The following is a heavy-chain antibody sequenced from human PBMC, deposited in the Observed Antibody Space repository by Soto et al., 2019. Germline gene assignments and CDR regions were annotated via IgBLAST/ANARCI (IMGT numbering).Heavy chain of an antibody. Sequence: EVQLVESGGGLVQPGGSLRLSCTTSGFTFTNYWMSWVRQAPGKGLEWVANINEAGNEQHFGDPVKGRFTISRDNSKNSLFLHLNSLRVEDTGVYYCSRDLGSSWRPNDYWGQGTLVTVSS. D-gene: IGHD6-13*01. CDR1: GFTFTNYW. CDR2: INEAGNEQ. V-gene: IGHV3-7*01. CDR3: SRDLGSSWRPNDY. J-gene: IGHJ4*02.